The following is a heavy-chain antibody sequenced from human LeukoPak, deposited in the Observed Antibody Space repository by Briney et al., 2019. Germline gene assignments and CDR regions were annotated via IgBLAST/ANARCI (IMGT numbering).Heavy chain of an antibody. CDR2: INHSGST. Sequence: PSETLSLTCAVYGGSFSGYYWSWIRQPPGKGLEWIGEINHSGSTNYNPSLKSRVTISVDTSKNQFSLKLSSVTAADTAVYYCARHVQDAREDIVVVVAAMGSPNWFDPWGQGTLVTVSS. D-gene: IGHD2-15*01. CDR3: ARHVQDAREDIVVVVAAMGSPNWFDP. J-gene: IGHJ5*02. CDR1: GGSFSGYY. V-gene: IGHV4-34*01.